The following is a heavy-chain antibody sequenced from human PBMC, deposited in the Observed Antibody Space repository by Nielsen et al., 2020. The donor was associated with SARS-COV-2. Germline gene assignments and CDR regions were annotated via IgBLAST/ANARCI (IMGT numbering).Heavy chain of an antibody. CDR3: AKEWLTPPRWYYDSSGDDY. V-gene: IGHV3-66*01. CDR1: GFIVSDKY. CDR2: IYSGGST. J-gene: IGHJ4*02. D-gene: IGHD3-22*01. Sequence: GGSLRLSCAASGFIVSDKYMSWVRQAPGKGLECVSVIYSGGSTYYADSVKGRFTVSRDNTKNTLYLQMNSLRAEDTAVYYCAKEWLTPPRWYYDSSGDDYWGQGTLVTVSS.